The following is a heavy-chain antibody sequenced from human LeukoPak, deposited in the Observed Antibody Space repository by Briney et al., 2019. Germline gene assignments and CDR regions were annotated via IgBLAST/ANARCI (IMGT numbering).Heavy chain of an antibody. D-gene: IGHD5-18*01. CDR2: AYYTGEI. CDR1: GGSVASTGCY. CDR3: ARVGYRYVINDWSRTGLGAYPTKYYYHMDV. J-gene: IGHJ6*03. V-gene: IGHV4-39*01. Sequence: SETLSLTCTVSGGSVASTGCYWGWIRQPPGKGLEWIGSAYYTGEIHSTPSLKSRLTISVDTSKKQFSLKLSSVAAADTAVYFCARVGYRYVINDWSRTGLGAYPTKYYYHMDVWDKGTTVAVSS.